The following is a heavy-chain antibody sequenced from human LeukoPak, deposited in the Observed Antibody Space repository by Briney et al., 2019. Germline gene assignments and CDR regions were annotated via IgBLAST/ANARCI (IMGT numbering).Heavy chain of an antibody. D-gene: IGHD5-18*01. Sequence: ASVKVSCKASGYTFTSYGISWVRQAPGQGLEWMGWISAYNGNTNYAQKPQGRVTMTRDTSTSTVYMELSSLRSEDTAVYYCARSFGVDTAMYYFDYWGQGTLVTVSS. V-gene: IGHV1-18*01. CDR3: ARSFGVDTAMYYFDY. CDR1: GYTFTSYG. J-gene: IGHJ4*02. CDR2: ISAYNGNT.